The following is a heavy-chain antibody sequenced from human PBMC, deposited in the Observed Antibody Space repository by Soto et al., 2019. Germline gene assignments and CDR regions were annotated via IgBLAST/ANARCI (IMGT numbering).Heavy chain of an antibody. CDR3: AKDEQDIIVVVAATYYYGMDV. CDR1: GFTFSSYG. D-gene: IGHD2-15*01. J-gene: IGHJ6*02. Sequence: LRLSCAASGFTFSSYGMHWVRQAPGKGLEWVAVISYDGSNKYYADSVKGRFNIARDNSKNTLYMQMNSLRAEDTAVYYCAKDEQDIIVVVAATYYYGMDVWGQGTTFTVSS. CDR2: ISYDGSNK. V-gene: IGHV3-30*18.